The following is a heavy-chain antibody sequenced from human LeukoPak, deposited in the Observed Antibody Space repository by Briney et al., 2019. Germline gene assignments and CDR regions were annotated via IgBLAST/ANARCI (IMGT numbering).Heavy chain of an antibody. V-gene: IGHV1-69*05. CDR1: GGTFSSYA. CDR3: ARDQEYCSSTSCLGPPNWFDP. D-gene: IGHD2-2*01. J-gene: IGHJ5*02. CDR2: IIPIFGTA. Sequence: SVKVSCKASGGTFSSYAICWVRQAPGQGLEWMGGIIPIFGTANYAQKFQGRVTITTDESTSTAYMELSSLRSEDTAVYYCARDQEYCSSTSCLGPPNWFDPWGQGTLVTVSS.